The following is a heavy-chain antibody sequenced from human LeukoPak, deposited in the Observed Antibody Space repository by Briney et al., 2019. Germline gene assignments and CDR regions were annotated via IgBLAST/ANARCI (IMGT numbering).Heavy chain of an antibody. CDR1: GFTFSDYD. CDR2: ISYDGSDSNK. J-gene: IGHJ4*02. Sequence: GRPLRLSCAASGFTFSDYDMHWVRQAPGKGLEWVALISYDGSDSNKYYADSVKGRFTIYRENNKNTLYLQMNSLRADDTAVYYCARDLRTGSFLGYWGRGALVTVSS. CDR3: ARDLRTGSFLGY. V-gene: IGHV3-30*03. D-gene: IGHD1-26*01.